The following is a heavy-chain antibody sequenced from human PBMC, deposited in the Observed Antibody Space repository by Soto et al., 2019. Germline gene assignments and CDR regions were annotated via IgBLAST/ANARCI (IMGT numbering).Heavy chain of an antibody. D-gene: IGHD4-17*01. Sequence: QEQLVESGGGVVQPGRSLRLSCAASGFTFSDYAMHWVRQAPGKGLEWVAVIWHDGTNKYYADSVKGRFTISRDNSKNTLFLQMDSLRAEDTAVYYCTRPALLVTTFDYWGQEILVTVSS. CDR3: TRPALLVTTFDY. CDR2: IWHDGTNK. J-gene: IGHJ4*02. CDR1: GFTFSDYA. V-gene: IGHV3-33*01.